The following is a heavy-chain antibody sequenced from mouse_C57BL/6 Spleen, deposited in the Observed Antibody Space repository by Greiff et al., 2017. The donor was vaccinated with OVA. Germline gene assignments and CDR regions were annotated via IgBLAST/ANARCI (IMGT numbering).Heavy chain of an antibody. CDR2: INPNNGGT. J-gene: IGHJ2*01. CDR3: ARYFDY. CDR1: GYTFTDYY. V-gene: IGHV1-26*01. Sequence: EVQLQQSGPELVKPGASVKISCKASGYTFTDYYMNWVKQSNGKSLEWIGDINPNNGGTSYNQKFKGKATLTVDKSSSTAYMELRSLTSEDSAVYYCARYFDYWGQGTTLTVSS.